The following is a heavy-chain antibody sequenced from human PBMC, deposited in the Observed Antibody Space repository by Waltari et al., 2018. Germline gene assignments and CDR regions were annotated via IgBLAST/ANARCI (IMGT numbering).Heavy chain of an antibody. CDR1: GGPISSGGYY. CDR2: IDHSGRN. V-gene: IGHV4-31*03. Sequence: QVQLQESGPGLVKPSQTLSLTCTVSGGPISSGGYYWSWIRQHPGKGLEWIGYIDHSGRNYYNPALKSRVTISVDRSKNQFSLKLSSVTAADTAVYYCARGNGVSRVVGYYYYGMDVWGQGTTVTVSS. J-gene: IGHJ6*02. CDR3: ARGNGVSRVVGYYYYGMDV. D-gene: IGHD2-8*01.